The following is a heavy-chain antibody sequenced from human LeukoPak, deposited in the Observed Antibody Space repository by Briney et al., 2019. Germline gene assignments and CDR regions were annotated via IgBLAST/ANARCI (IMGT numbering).Heavy chain of an antibody. CDR3: AREPNNGYDYLFDY. J-gene: IGHJ4*02. CDR1: GFTFSDYY. V-gene: IGHV3-11*06. Sequence: PGGSLRLSCAASGFTFSDYYMSWIRQAPGKGLEWVSYISSSNSYTNYADSVKGRFTISRDNAKNSLYLQMNSLRAEDTAVYYCAREPNNGYDYLFDYWGQGTLVTVSS. CDR2: ISSSNSYT. D-gene: IGHD5-12*01.